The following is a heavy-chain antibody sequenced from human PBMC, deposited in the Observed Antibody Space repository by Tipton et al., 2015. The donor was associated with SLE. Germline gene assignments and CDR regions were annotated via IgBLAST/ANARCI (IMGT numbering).Heavy chain of an antibody. CDR2: IDHSGST. V-gene: IGHV4-4*02. J-gene: IGHJ4*02. CDR3: AKDYNYDYPDYN. D-gene: IGHD4-17*01. Sequence: TLSLTCAVSGGSIISSSWWTWVRQPPGKGLEWIGEIDHSGSTNYCPSLESRVTISIDKSRNQFSLKLSSVTAADTAVYYCAKDYNYDYPDYNWGQGTLVIVSS. CDR1: GGSIISSSW.